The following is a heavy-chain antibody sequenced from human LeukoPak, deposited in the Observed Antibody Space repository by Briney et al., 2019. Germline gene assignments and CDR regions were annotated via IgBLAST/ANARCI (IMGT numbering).Heavy chain of an antibody. D-gene: IGHD3-22*01. CDR3: ARRRYYDADAFDI. J-gene: IGHJ3*02. CDR1: GGSISSYY. CDR2: IYYSGST. Sequence: SEALSLTCTVSGGSISSYYWSWIRQPPGKGLEWIGYIYYSGSTNYNPSLKSRVTISVDTSKNQFSLKLSSVTAADTAVYYCARRRYYDADAFDIWGQGTMVTVSS. V-gene: IGHV4-59*08.